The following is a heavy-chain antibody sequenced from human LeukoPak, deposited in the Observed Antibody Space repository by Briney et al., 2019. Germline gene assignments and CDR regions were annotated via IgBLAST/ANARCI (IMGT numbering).Heavy chain of an antibody. J-gene: IGHJ4*02. CDR3: ARKYSGTNPFDY. CDR2: VSGSGGST. Sequence: GGSLRLSCAASGFTFSSYAMSWVRQAPGKGLEWVSAVSGSGGSTYYADSVKGRFTISRDLSKNTLYLQMNSLRAEDTALYYCARKYSGTNPFDYWGQGTLVTVSS. CDR1: GFTFSSYA. D-gene: IGHD1-26*01. V-gene: IGHV3-23*01.